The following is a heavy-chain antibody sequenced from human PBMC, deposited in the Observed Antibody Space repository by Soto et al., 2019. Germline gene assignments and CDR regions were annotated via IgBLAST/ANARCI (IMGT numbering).Heavy chain of an antibody. CDR3: ARNDDGINGTTRGAFDI. CDR1: GYSVSSRKG. CDR2: IYYSGST. V-gene: IGHV4-28*01. J-gene: IGHJ3*02. D-gene: IGHD1-20*01. Sequence: PXGSLALTCAVCGYSVSSRKGWGWIRQPPGKGLEWIGYIYYSGSTYYNPSLKSRVTMSVDTSKNQFSLKLSSVTAVDTAAYYCARNDDGINGTTRGAFDIWAQRTMVTVSS.